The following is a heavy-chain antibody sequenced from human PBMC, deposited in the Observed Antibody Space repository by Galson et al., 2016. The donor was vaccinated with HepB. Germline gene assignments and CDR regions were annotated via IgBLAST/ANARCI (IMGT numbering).Heavy chain of an antibody. CDR3: AKDGPAYNSPLDP. J-gene: IGHJ5*01. Sequence: ETLSLTCTLSGGSISDGYWSWIRQPPGQTLQWIGHIGYSGTTDYNPSLKSRVTISVNTSKNQFSLKLNSVTPADTAVYYCAKDGPAYNSPLDPWGQGILVTVSS. D-gene: IGHD5-24*01. CDR1: GGSISDGY. CDR2: IGYSGTT. V-gene: IGHV4-59*01.